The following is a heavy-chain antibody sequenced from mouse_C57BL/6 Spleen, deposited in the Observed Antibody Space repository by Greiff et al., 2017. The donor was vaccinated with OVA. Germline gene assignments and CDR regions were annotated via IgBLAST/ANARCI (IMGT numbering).Heavy chain of an antibody. D-gene: IGHD3-2*02. V-gene: IGHV1-55*01. Sequence: QVQLQQPGAELVKPGASVKMSCKASGYTFTSYWITWVKQRPGQGLEWIGDIYPGSGSTNYNEKFKSKATLTVDTSPSTSYMQRSSLTSEDSAVYYCARRITAQATAYWGQGTLVTVSA. CDR2: IYPGSGST. J-gene: IGHJ3*01. CDR1: GYTFTSYW. CDR3: ARRITAQATAY.